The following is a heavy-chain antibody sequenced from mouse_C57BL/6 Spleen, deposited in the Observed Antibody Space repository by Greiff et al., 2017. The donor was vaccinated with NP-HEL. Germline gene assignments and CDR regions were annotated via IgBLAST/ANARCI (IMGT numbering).Heavy chain of an antibody. J-gene: IGHJ3*01. D-gene: IGHD2-4*01. Sequence: QVQLQQSGAELVKPGASVKLSCKASGYTFTSYWMHWVKQRPGQGLEWIGMIHPNSGSTNYNEKFKSKATLTVDKSSSTAYMQLSSLTSEDSAVYYCARGRDYDGPFAYWGQGTLVTVSA. CDR2: IHPNSGST. CDR3: ARGRDYDGPFAY. V-gene: IGHV1-64*01. CDR1: GYTFTSYW.